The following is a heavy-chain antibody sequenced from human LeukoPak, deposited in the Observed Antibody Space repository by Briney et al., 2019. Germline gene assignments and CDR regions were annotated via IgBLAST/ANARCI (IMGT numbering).Heavy chain of an antibody. J-gene: IGHJ4*02. CDR3: ARDESITMTL. V-gene: IGHV3-23*01. CDR1: GFTFSSYA. CDR2: ISGSGGST. D-gene: IGHD3-22*01. Sequence: GGSLRLSCAASGFTFSSYAISWVRQAPGKGLEWVSAISGSGGSTYYVDSVKGRFTISRDDAKNTLYLQMNSLRVEDTAVYYCARDESITMTLWGQGTLVTVSS.